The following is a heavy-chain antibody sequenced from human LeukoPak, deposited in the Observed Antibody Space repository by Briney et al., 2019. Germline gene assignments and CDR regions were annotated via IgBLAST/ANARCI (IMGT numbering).Heavy chain of an antibody. V-gene: IGHV4-59*08. J-gene: IGHJ4*02. CDR1: GGAISTYH. Sequence: SETLSLTCTVSGGAISTYHWSWIRQPPGKGLEWLGYIYYDGSTNYSPSLKSRVTISVDTSKNQFSLRLTSVTAADTAVYLCARYVVYGSGKYYFDYWGQGSLVTVSS. CDR2: IYYDGST. D-gene: IGHD3-10*01. CDR3: ARYVVYGSGKYYFDY.